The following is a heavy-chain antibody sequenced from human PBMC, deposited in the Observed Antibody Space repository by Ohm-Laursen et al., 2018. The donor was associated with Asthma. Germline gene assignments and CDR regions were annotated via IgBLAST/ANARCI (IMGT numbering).Heavy chain of an antibody. CDR1: GYTFTGYY. D-gene: IGHD3-22*01. V-gene: IGHV1-2*04. J-gene: IGHJ3*02. CDR3: AADNYYDSSGYYRNAFDI. Sequence: ASVKVSCNASGYTFTGYYMHWVRQAPGQGLEWMGWINPNSGGTNYAQKFQGWVTMTRDTSISTAYMELSRLRSEDTAAYYCAADNYYDSSGYYRNAFDIWGQGTMVTVSS. CDR2: INPNSGGT.